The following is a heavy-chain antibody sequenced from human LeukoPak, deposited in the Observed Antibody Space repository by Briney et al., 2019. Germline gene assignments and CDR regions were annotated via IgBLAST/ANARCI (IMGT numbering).Heavy chain of an antibody. J-gene: IGHJ4*02. Sequence: SETLSLTCTVSGGSIRSSYWSWIRQPPGKGLEWIGYMYYSGSTKYNPSLKSRVTMSVDTSRNQFSLKLSSVTAADTAVYHCARVSVSGYGYYYFDYWGQGTLVTVSS. D-gene: IGHD5-12*01. CDR2: MYYSGST. V-gene: IGHV4-59*01. CDR1: GGSIRSSY. CDR3: ARVSVSGYGYYYFDY.